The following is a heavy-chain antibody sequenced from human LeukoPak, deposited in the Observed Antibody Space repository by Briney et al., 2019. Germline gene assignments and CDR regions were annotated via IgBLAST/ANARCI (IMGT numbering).Heavy chain of an antibody. V-gene: IGHV4-59*08. Sequence: SETLSLTCTVSGGSISSYYWTWIRQPPGKGLEWIGYIFYSGSTNYNPSLKSRVTISVDTSKNQFSLRLSSVTAADTAVYYCARHLLVADHYYYAMDVWGQGTTVTVSS. J-gene: IGHJ6*02. D-gene: IGHD5-12*01. CDR3: ARHLLVADHYYYAMDV. CDR2: IFYSGST. CDR1: GGSISSYY.